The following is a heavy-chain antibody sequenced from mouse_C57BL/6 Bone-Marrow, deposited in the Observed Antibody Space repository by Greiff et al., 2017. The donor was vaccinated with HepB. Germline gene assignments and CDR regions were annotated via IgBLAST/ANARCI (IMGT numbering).Heavy chain of an antibody. CDR1: GYTFTSYW. CDR3: ARRGTTGGFAY. D-gene: IGHD1-1*01. J-gene: IGHJ3*01. V-gene: IGHV1-64*01. CDR2: IHPNSGST. Sequence: QVQLQQPGAELVKPGASVKLSCKASGYTFTSYWMHWVKQRPGQGLEWIGMIHPNSGSTNYNEKFKSKATLTVDKSSSTAYMQLSSLTSEDSAVYYCARRGTTGGFAYWGQGTLVTVSA.